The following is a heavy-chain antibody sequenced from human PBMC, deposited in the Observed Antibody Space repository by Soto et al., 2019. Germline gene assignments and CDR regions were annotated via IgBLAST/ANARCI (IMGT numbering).Heavy chain of an antibody. CDR1: GFTFSNYA. V-gene: IGHV3-23*01. D-gene: IGHD3-16*01. CDR3: AKAYFVWSSEQPYYFDY. J-gene: IGHJ4*02. Sequence: EVQLLDSGGGLVQPGGSLRLSCAASGFTFSNYAMTWVRQGPGKGLEGAPGISGSGGRSYYADSVKGRFTISRDNSKSTLYLQMNSLRAEDTAVYYCAKAYFVWSSEQPYYFDYWGQGTLVTVSS. CDR2: ISGSGGRS.